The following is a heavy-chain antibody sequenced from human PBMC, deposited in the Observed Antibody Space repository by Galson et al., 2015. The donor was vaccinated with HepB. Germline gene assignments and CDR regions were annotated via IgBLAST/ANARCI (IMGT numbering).Heavy chain of an antibody. Sequence: SVKVSCKASGYTFTSYDINWVRQATGQGLEWMGWMNPNSGNTGYAQKFQGRVTMTRNTSISTAYMELSSLRSDDSAVYYCARSGYAKAYYYNYSGMDVWGQGTTFTASS. J-gene: IGHJ6*02. V-gene: IGHV1-8*01. D-gene: IGHD2-2*01. CDR1: GYTFTSYD. CDR3: ARSGYAKAYYYNYSGMDV. CDR2: MNPNSGNT.